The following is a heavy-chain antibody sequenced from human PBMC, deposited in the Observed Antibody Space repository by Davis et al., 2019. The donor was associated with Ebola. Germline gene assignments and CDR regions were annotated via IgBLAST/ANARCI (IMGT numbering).Heavy chain of an antibody. V-gene: IGHV3-48*03. CDR2: ISSSGNTI. CDR3: ARLTGSYPGWFDP. D-gene: IGHD1-26*01. J-gene: IGHJ5*02. CDR1: GSTFSSYE. Sequence: GESLKISCAASGSTFSSYELNWVRQAPGKGLEWVSYISSSGNTIYYADSVKGRFTISRDNAKNSLYLQMNSLGAEDTAVYYCARLTGSYPGWFDPWGQGTLVTVSS.